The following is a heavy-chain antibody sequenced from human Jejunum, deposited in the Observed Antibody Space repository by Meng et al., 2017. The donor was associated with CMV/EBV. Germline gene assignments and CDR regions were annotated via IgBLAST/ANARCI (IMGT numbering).Heavy chain of an antibody. J-gene: IGHJ4*02. D-gene: IGHD3-10*01. CDR3: ARDRGGLGKYFDY. CDR1: GDSFLFYY. V-gene: IGHV4-59*01. CDR2: VSYSGTS. Sequence: SGDSFLFYYWSWIRQSPEKGLEWIGYVSYSGTSYYNPSLKSRVTVSLDMSKSQFSLTLTSVTAADTAVYFCARDRGGLGKYFDYWGQGSLVTVSS.